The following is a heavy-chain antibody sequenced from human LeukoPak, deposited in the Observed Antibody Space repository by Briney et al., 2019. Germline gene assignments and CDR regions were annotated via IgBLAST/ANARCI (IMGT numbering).Heavy chain of an antibody. Sequence: SETLSLTCTVSGGSISGSYWSWLRQPPGKGLEWIGYIYYSGNTNYNPSLKSRVTISVDTSKTQFSLKLTSVTAADTAVYYCATRPARGSGPYYPYFDYWGQGALVTVSS. D-gene: IGHD3-22*01. CDR1: GGSISGSY. V-gene: IGHV4-59*12. CDR2: IYYSGNT. CDR3: ATRPARGSGPYYPYFDY. J-gene: IGHJ4*02.